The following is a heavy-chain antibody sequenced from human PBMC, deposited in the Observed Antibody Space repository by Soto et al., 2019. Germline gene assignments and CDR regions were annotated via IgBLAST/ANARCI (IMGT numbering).Heavy chain of an antibody. CDR3: ARATSLIMAAPVY. CDR1: GYTFSNYA. V-gene: IGHV1-18*04. D-gene: IGHD2-8*01. CDR2: VSPYNGNA. Sequence: ASVKVSCKTSGYTFSNYAISWVRQAPGQGLEWMGWVSPYNGNANYTEKFQGRVSMTTDTSTTTAYMELTSLTSDDTAIYYCARATSLIMAAPVYWGQGTLVTVSS. J-gene: IGHJ4*02.